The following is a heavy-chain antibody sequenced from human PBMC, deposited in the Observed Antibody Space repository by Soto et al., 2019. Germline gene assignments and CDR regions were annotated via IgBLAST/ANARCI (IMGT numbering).Heavy chain of an antibody. D-gene: IGHD2-15*01. CDR1: GYSFTSYW. CDR3: ARLVVVAATGYYFDY. CDR2: IYPGDSDT. Sequence: PGESLKISCNGSGYSFTSYWIGWVRQMPGKGLEWMGIIYPGDSDTRYSPSFQGQVTISADKSISTAYLQWSSLKASDTAMYYCARLVVVAATGYYFDYWGQGTLVTVSS. V-gene: IGHV5-51*01. J-gene: IGHJ4*02.